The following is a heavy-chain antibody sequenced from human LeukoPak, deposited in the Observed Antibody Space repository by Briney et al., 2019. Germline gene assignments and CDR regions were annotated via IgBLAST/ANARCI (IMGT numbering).Heavy chain of an antibody. CDR1: GFTFSSYG. CDR2: ISYDGSNK. V-gene: IGHV3-30*18. D-gene: IGHD3-22*01. J-gene: IGHJ4*02. Sequence: GRSLRLSCAASGFTFSSYGMHWVRQAPGKGLEWVAVISYDGSNKYYADSVKGRFTISRDNSKNTLYLQMNSLRAEDTAVYYYAKSSSGYLFDYWGQGTLVTVSS. CDR3: AKSSSGYLFDY.